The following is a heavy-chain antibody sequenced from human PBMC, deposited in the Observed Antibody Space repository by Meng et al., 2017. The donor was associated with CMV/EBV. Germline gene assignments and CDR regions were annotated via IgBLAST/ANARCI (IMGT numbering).Heavy chain of an antibody. CDR3: ARGYYDFWSGYYGVGYFDY. CDR1: GGSSSSYY. D-gene: IGHD3-3*01. V-gene: IGHV4-59*01. CDR2: IYYSGST. J-gene: IGHJ4*02. Sequence: QVQLQESGPGLVKPSETLSLTCTVSGGSSSSYYWSWIRQPPGKGLEWIGYIYYSGSTNYNPSLKSRVTISVDTSKNQFSLKLSSVTAADTAVYYCARGYYDFWSGYYGVGYFDYWGQGTLVTVSS.